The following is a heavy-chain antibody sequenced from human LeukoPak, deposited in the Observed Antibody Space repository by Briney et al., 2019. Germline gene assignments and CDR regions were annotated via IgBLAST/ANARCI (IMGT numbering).Heavy chain of an antibody. CDR2: IKTDGSST. J-gene: IGHJ3*02. V-gene: IGHV3-74*01. CDR1: GFTFSSYW. Sequence: PGGSLRLSCAASGFTFSSYWMHWVRQAPGKGLVWVSRIKTDGSSTDYADSVKGRFTISTDNAKNTMYLQMNSLRAEDTAVYYCARGVSGTGPDIWGLGTMVTVSS. D-gene: IGHD5/OR15-5a*01. CDR3: ARGVSGTGPDI.